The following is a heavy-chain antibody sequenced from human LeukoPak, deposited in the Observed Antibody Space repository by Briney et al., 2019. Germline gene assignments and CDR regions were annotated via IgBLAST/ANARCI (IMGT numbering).Heavy chain of an antibody. D-gene: IGHD6-13*01. V-gene: IGHV3-7*01. CDR2: IKQDGSEK. Sequence: GGSLRLSCAASEFIFSGYWMNWVREAPGDGLEWVADIKQDGSEKQYVESVRRRFTISRDNAKISLYLQMNSLRVEDTAVYYCARDGFVGAADFWGQGTLVTVSS. J-gene: IGHJ4*02. CDR3: ARDGFVGAADF. CDR1: EFIFSGYW.